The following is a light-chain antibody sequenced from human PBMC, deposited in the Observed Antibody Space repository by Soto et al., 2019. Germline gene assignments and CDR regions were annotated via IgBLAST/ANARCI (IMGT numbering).Light chain of an antibody. CDR2: QIS. CDR3: MQATQLRT. Sequence: DIVLTQTPLSSPVTLGQPASISCRSSQSLVHSDGNTYFSWLQQRPGQPPRLLIYQISKRFSGVPDRFSGSGAGTEFTLTISRVESEDVGIYYCMQATQLRTFGQGTKVEIK. J-gene: IGKJ1*01. V-gene: IGKV2-24*01. CDR1: QSLVHSDGNTY.